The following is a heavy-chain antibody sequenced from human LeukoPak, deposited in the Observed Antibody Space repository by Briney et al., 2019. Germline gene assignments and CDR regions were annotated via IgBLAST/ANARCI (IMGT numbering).Heavy chain of an antibody. V-gene: IGHV3-30*04. CDR2: ISYDGSNK. J-gene: IGHJ6*02. CDR1: GFPFSSYA. D-gene: IGHD3-9*01. CDR3: FFRRRTAYEILTGYYGMDV. Sequence: PGGSLRLSCAASGFPFSSYAMHLVRQAPGQVLELVAVISYDGSNKYHADSVKGRFTISRDNSKNTLYLQMNSLRAEDTAVYFCFFRRRTAYEILTGYYGMDVWGQGTTVTVSS.